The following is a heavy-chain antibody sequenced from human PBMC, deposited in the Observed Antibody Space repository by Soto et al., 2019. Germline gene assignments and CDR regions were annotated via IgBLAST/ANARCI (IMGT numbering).Heavy chain of an antibody. J-gene: IGHJ6*03. CDR1: GGSISSCY. D-gene: IGHD3-16*01. CDR3: ARVVSYYDYIWGDYYYYMDV. Sequence: PSETLSLTCTVSGGSISSCYWSWIRQPPGKGLEWIGYIYYSGSTNYNPSLKSRVTISVDTSKNQFSLKLSSVTAADTAVYYCARVVSYYDYIWGDYYYYMDVWGKGTTVTVSS. V-gene: IGHV4-59*01. CDR2: IYYSGST.